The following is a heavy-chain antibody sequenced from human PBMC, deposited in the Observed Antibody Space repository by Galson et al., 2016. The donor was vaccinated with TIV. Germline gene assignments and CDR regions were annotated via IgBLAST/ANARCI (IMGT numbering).Heavy chain of an antibody. V-gene: IGHV4-39*07. J-gene: IGHJ4*02. CDR3: ARSGFNSDWYFFTDS. Sequence: ETLSLTCSVSGASIATSSNYWVWIRQPPGKGPEWIGTIFHSGTTHYNPSLQSRITLSLDTSKIQFSLRLTSMTPADTAVYYCARSGFNSDWYFFTDSWGQGTLVTVSS. D-gene: IGHD2-21*02. CDR2: IFHSGTT. CDR1: GASIATSSNY.